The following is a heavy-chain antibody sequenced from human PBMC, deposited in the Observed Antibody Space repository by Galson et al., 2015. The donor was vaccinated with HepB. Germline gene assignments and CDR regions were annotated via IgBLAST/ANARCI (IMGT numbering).Heavy chain of an antibody. V-gene: IGHV1-46*01. CDR1: GYSFTSYY. D-gene: IGHD3-22*01. CDR2: INPSGGST. CDR3: ARDRAYFYGSTGEGPGGMDV. J-gene: IGHJ6*02. Sequence: SVKVSCKASGYSFTSYYIHWVRQAPGQGLEWMGIINPSGGSTNYEQKFQGRVTMTRDTSTRTVYMELSSLRSEDTAMYYCARDRAYFYGSTGEGPGGMDVWGQGTTVTVSS.